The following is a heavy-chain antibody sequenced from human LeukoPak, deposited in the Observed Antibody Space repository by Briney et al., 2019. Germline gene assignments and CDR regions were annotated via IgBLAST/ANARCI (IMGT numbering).Heavy chain of an antibody. Sequence: GGSLRLSCAASGFTFDDYAMHWVRQAPGKGLEWVSGISWNSGSIGYADPVRGRFTISRDNAKNSLYLQMNSLRAEDMALYYCAKSGIAAAGVEGWFDPWGQGTLVTVSS. J-gene: IGHJ5*02. V-gene: IGHV3-9*03. CDR2: ISWNSGSI. CDR3: AKSGIAAAGVEGWFDP. D-gene: IGHD6-13*01. CDR1: GFTFDDYA.